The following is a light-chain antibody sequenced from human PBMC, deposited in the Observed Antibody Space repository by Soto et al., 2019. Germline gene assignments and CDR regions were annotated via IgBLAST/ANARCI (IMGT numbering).Light chain of an antibody. J-gene: IGLJ1*01. CDR1: SGDVGVYKF. V-gene: IGLV2-14*01. Sequence: QSALTQPACVSGSPGQSITISCTGTSGDVGVYKFVSWYQQHPGKAPKLIIYEVSNRPSGVSSRFSGSMSGNTASLTISGLQAEDEADYLCRSYTATFYVFATWPKANV. CDR2: EVS. CDR3: RSYTATFYV.